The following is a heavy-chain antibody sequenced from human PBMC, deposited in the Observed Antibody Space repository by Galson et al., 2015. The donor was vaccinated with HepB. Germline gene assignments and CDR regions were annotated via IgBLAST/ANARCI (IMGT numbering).Heavy chain of an antibody. CDR2: ISYDGSNK. J-gene: IGHJ4*02. CDR3: ARGSSAC. CDR1: GFTFSSYA. V-gene: IGHV3-30-3*01. D-gene: IGHD2-15*01. Sequence: LRLSCAASGFTFSSYAMHWVRQAPGKGLEWVAVISYDGSNKYYADSVKGRFTISRDNSKNTLYLQMNSLRAEDTAVYYCARGSSACWGQGTLVTVSS.